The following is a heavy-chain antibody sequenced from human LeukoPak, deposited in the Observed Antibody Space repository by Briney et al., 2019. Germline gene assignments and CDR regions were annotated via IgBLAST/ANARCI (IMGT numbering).Heavy chain of an antibody. CDR2: INPYSGDT. V-gene: IGHV1-2*06. CDR1: GYTFTRYH. Sequence: ASVKVSCKASGYTFTRYHIHWVRQAPGQGLEWTGRINPYSGDTNFVQKFQGRVTITRDTSITTAYIDLSSLTPDDPAVYFCTREQKSLTRGWYGGYWGEGTQVTVSS. J-gene: IGHJ4*02. D-gene: IGHD6-19*01. CDR3: TREQKSLTRGWYGGY.